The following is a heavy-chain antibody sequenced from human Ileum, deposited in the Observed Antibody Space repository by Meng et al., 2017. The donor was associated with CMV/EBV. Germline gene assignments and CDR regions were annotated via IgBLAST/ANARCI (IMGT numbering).Heavy chain of an antibody. V-gene: IGHV3-11*04. J-gene: IGHJ6*02. CDR3: ASLLRGSLFRITGKIYGMDV. CDR1: GFTFSDYY. Sequence: GGSLRLSCAASGFTFSDYYMSWIRQAPGKGLEWVSYISSSGSTIYYADSVKGRFTISRDNAKNSLYLQMNSLRAEDTAVYYCASLLRGSLFRITGKIYGMDVWGQGTTVTVSS. D-gene: IGHD1-20*01. CDR2: ISSSGSTI.